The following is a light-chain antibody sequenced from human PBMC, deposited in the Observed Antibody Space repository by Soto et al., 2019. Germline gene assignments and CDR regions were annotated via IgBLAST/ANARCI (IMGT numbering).Light chain of an antibody. CDR2: AAS. CDR3: LQDYTYPLT. V-gene: IGKV1-6*01. Sequence: AIQMTQSPSSLSASVVDRVTITFRASQGVKNDLGWYQQRPGKAPKLLIYAASSLQSGVPSRFSGSGSGTDFTLTITSLQPEDFATYYCLQDYTYPLTFGGGTKVDIK. J-gene: IGKJ4*01. CDR1: QGVKND.